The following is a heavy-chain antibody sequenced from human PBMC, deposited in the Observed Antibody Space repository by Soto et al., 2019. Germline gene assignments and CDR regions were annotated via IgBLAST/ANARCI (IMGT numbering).Heavy chain of an antibody. Sequence: QVQLQQWGAGLLKPSETLSLTCAVYIESFSGYSWSWIRQPPGKGLEWIGEINHSGSTNYNPSLKSRVPISVDTSKNQFSLKLSSVTAADTAVYYCARGQRIGIITTWFDYWGQGTLVTVSS. CDR3: ARGQRIGIITTWFDY. V-gene: IGHV4-34*01. J-gene: IGHJ4*02. D-gene: IGHD3-22*01. CDR2: INHSGST. CDR1: IESFSGYS.